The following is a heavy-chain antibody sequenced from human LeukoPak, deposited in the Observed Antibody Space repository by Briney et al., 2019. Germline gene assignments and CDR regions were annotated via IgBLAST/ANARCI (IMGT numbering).Heavy chain of an antibody. V-gene: IGHV1-69*05. CDR2: IIPIFGTA. CDR1: GGTFSSYA. CDR3: AATPEDIVVVPAATAGRDY. J-gene: IGHJ4*02. D-gene: IGHD2-2*01. Sequence: SVKVSCKASGGTFSSYAISWVRQAPGQGLEWMGRIIPIFGTANYAQKFLGRVTITTDESTSTAYMELSSLRSEDTAVYYCAATPEDIVVVPAATAGRDYWGQGTLVTVSS.